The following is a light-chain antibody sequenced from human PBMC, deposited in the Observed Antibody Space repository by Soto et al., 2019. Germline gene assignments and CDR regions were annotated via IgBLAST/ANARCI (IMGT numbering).Light chain of an antibody. CDR3: LQYDNSPLYT. Sequence: EVVLTQSPATLSLSPGEGATLSCRASQNVRRYLAWYQHKPGQAPRLLIYDASERATGIPARFSGSGSGTDFSLTISRLEPEDFAVYYCLQYDNSPLYTVGQGTKVDIK. J-gene: IGKJ2*01. CDR2: DAS. V-gene: IGKV3-11*01. CDR1: QNVRRY.